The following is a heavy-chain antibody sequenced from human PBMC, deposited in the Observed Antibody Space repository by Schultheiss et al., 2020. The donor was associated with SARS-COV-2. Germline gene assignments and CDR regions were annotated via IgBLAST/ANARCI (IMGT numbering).Heavy chain of an antibody. D-gene: IGHD3-22*01. J-gene: IGHJ4*02. CDR3: TRDGDYYDSSGYYI. CDR1: GFTFSDYY. CDR2: IRSKAYGGTT. Sequence: GESLKISCAASGFTFSDYYMSWVRQAPGKGLEWVGFIRSKAYGGTTEYAASVKGRFTISRDDSKSIAYLQMNSLKTEDTAVYYCTRDGDYYDSSGYYIWGQGTLVTVSS. V-gene: IGHV3-49*04.